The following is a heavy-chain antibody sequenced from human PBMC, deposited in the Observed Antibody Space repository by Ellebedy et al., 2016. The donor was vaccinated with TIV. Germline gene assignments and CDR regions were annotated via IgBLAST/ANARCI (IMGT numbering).Heavy chain of an antibody. CDR2: INPVSGAT. J-gene: IGHJ4*02. Sequence: AASVKVSCKPSGYVFDSFFLAWVRQAPGQGLEWMGWINPVSGATHYAQRLQGRLTMTRDTSIGTAYMELGSLQSDDTAIYYCVRSRAYHFDNWGEGTLVTVSS. D-gene: IGHD2-2*01. CDR1: GYVFDSFF. CDR3: VRSRAYHFDN. V-gene: IGHV1-2*02.